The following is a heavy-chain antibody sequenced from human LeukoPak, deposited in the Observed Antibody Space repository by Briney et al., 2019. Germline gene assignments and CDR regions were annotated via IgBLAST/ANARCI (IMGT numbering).Heavy chain of an antibody. D-gene: IGHD2-15*01. CDR1: VGSISSHY. V-gene: IGHV4-59*11. J-gene: IGHJ5*02. CDR3: ARSKDLWFDP. Sequence: SETLSLTCTVSVGSISSHYWSWIRQTPGKGLEWIGYISYSGGTNYNPSLKSRVTISVDTSKSQFSLKLTSVTAADTAVYYCARSKDLWFDPWGQGTLVTVSS. CDR2: ISYSGGT.